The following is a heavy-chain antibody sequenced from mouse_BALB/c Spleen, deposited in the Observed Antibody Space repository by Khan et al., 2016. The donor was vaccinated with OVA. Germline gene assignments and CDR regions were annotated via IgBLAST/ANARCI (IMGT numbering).Heavy chain of an antibody. Sequence: VELVESGPELVKPGASVRISCKASGYTFTSYYIHWVKQRPGQGLEWIGWIYPGNINTGYNEKFKGKATLTADKSSSTAYMQLSSLTSEDSAVYFCARWGGNYPSYAMDYWGQGTSVTVSS. CDR3: ARWGGNYPSYAMDY. D-gene: IGHD2-1*01. CDR1: GYTFTSYY. CDR2: IYPGNINT. V-gene: IGHV1S56*01. J-gene: IGHJ4*01.